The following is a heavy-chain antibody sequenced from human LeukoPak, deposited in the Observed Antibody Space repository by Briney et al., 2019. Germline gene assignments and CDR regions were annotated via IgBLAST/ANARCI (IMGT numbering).Heavy chain of an antibody. D-gene: IGHD2-2*01. Sequence: SETLSLTCSVSGAFSTNYFWSWIRQPAGKGLQWIGRINTSGDTYYNPSLKSRVTMSVDTSKKQFSLNLSSMAAAGTAVYYCARTLLPATMGAFDIWGQGTMVTVSS. J-gene: IGHJ3*02. CDR3: ARTLLPATMGAFDI. CDR2: INTSGDT. V-gene: IGHV4-4*07. CDR1: GAFSTNYF.